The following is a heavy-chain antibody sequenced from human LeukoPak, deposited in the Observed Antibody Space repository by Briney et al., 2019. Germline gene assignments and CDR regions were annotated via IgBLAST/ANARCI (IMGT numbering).Heavy chain of an antibody. CDR3: ARHTFGSMVRRVITDGVTPLHLDS. Sequence: GASVKVSCKASGYTFTGYYMHWVRQAPGQGLVWMGWINPNSGGTNYAQKFQGKVTMTRDTSISTSYMELSRLRSDDTAVYYCARHTFGSMVRRVITDGVTPLHLDSWGQGTLVTVSS. J-gene: IGHJ5*01. D-gene: IGHD3-10*01. CDR1: GYTFTGYY. CDR2: INPNSGGT. V-gene: IGHV1-2*02.